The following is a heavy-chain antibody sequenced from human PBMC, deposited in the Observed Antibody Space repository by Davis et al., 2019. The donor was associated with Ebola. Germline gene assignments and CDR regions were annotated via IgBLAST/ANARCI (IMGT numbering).Heavy chain of an antibody. Sequence: ASVKVSCKASGYTFTSYYMHWVRRAPGQGLEWMGIINPSGGSTSYAQKFQGRVTMTRDTSTSTVYMELSSLRSEDTAVYYCARVEIYCTGGVCYTGYYYGMDVWGQGTTVTVSS. D-gene: IGHD2-8*02. CDR1: GYTFTSYY. V-gene: IGHV1-46*01. CDR3: ARVEIYCTGGVCYTGYYYGMDV. CDR2: INPSGGST. J-gene: IGHJ6*02.